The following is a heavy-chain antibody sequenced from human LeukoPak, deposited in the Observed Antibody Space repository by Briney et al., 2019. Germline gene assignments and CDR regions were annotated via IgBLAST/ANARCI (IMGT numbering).Heavy chain of an antibody. V-gene: IGHV4-4*02. D-gene: IGHD5-18*01. CDR2: IYHSGST. Sequence: SGTLSLTCAVSGGAISSNTLWSWVRPPPGKGLEWIGEIYHSGSTNYNPSLKSRVTISVDKPKNQFSLNLSSVTAADTAIYYCARKGYNSGFFDYWGQGTLVTVSS. CDR3: ARKGYNSGFFDY. J-gene: IGHJ4*02. CDR1: GGAISSNTL.